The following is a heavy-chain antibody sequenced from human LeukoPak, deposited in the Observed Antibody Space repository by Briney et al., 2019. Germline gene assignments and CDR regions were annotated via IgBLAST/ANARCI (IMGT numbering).Heavy chain of an antibody. CDR2: ISYDGSNK. D-gene: IGHD2-15*01. CDR3: ANGGYCSGGSCYDSVLVIDY. CDR1: GFTFSSYG. J-gene: IGHJ4*02. V-gene: IGHV3-30*18. Sequence: GGSLRLSCAASGFTFSSYGMHWVRQAPGKGLEWVAVISYDGSNKYYADSVKGRFTISRDNSKNTLYLQMNSLSAEDTAVYYCANGGYCSGGSCYDSVLVIDYWGQGTLVTVSS.